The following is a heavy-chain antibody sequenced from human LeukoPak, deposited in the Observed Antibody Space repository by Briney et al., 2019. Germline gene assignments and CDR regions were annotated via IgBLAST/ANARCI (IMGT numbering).Heavy chain of an antibody. J-gene: IGHJ4*02. CDR1: GYTFTSYG. CDR3: ARVPYYYGSGSYYNGVYYFDY. CDR2: ISVYNGNT. Sequence: ASVKVSCKASGYTFTSYGISWVRQAPGQGREWMGWISVYNGNTNYEQKLQGRITMTTDTSTSTAYMELRSLRSDATAVYYCARVPYYYGSGSYYNGVYYFDYWGQGTLVTVSS. D-gene: IGHD3-10*01. V-gene: IGHV1-18*01.